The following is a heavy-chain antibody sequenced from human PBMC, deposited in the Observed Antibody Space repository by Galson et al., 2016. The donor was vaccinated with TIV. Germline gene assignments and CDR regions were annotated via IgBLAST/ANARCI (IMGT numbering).Heavy chain of an antibody. Sequence: SVKVSCKVSGDTFSSYTISWVRQAPGQGLEWVGGIIPLFDITNYAQKFQGRVTIIADKSTTTVYLELSSLSFDDTAVYYCSRHRDESFQVWGQGALVTVSS. CDR1: GDTFSSYT. V-gene: IGHV1-69*10. D-gene: IGHD2-21*01. J-gene: IGHJ1*01. CDR2: IIPLFDIT. CDR3: SRHRDESFQV.